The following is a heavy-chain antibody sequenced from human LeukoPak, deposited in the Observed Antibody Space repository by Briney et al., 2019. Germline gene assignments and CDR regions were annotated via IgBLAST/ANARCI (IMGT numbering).Heavy chain of an antibody. CDR3: ARGGVREIQKIDY. CDR2: MNPDIGNT. CDR1: GYTFTSYD. V-gene: IGHV1-8*01. Sequence: ASVKVSCKASGYTFTSYDINWVRQATGQGLEWMGWMNPDIGNTGFAQKFQGRITMTRNTSITTAYMELSSLRSEDTAVYYCARGGVREIQKIDYWGQGTLVTVSS. J-gene: IGHJ4*02. D-gene: IGHD3-10*01.